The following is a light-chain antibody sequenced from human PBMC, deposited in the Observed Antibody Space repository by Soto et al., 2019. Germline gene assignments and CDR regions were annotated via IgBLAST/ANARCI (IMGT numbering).Light chain of an antibody. V-gene: IGKV1-8*01. CDR3: QQYYSCPLT. J-gene: IGKJ4*01. CDR2: ATS. CDR1: QGISDY. Sequence: AVLMTQSPASLSASTGDSVTITCGASQGISDYLAWYQHKPGKTPRLLIYATSTMQSGVPARFSGSRSGTEFTLTINCLQSEDFATYYCQQYYSCPLTFGGGTKVDIK.